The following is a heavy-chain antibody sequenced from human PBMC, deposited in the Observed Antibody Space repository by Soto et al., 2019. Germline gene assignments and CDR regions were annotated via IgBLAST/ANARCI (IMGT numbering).Heavy chain of an antibody. CDR1: GGSFSGYF. J-gene: IGHJ5*02. D-gene: IGHD2-8*02. CDR3: ARSNGGHCTGGACYSTQLFDP. Sequence: QVQLQQWGAGLLKPSETLSLTCAVYGGSFSGYFWSWIRQPPGKGLEWIGDINHSGSTNYNPSLKRLVIISVDTSKTQFSLQLRSVTAADTALYYCARSNGGHCTGGACYSTQLFDPWGQGTLVTVSS. V-gene: IGHV4-34*02. CDR2: INHSGST.